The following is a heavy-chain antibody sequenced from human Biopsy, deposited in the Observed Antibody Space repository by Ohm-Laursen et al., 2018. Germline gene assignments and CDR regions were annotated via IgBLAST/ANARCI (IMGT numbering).Heavy chain of an antibody. J-gene: IGHJ6*02. CDR2: IWYDEGNK. CDR1: GFTFSNYG. Sequence: SLGLSCAASGFTFSNYGMQWVRQAPGKGLEWVADIWYDEGNKYYADSVKGRFTISRDNSKNILFLQVNNLRAEDTAIYYCTKADDFWSPEGYYYYFSGMDVWGQGTMVTVS. D-gene: IGHD3-3*01. CDR3: TKADDFWSPEGYYYYFSGMDV. V-gene: IGHV3-33*06.